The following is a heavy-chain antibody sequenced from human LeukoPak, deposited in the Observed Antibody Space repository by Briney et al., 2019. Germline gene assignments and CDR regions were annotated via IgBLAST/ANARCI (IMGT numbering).Heavy chain of an antibody. CDR2: ISSSGSTI. Sequence: GGSLRLSCAASGFTSSSYEMNWVRQAPGKGLEWVSYISSSGSTIYYADSVKGRFTISRDNAKNSLYLQMNSLRAEDTAVYYCARSGYCSSTSCYEGNFDYWGQGTLVTVSS. V-gene: IGHV3-48*03. J-gene: IGHJ4*02. D-gene: IGHD2-2*01. CDR1: GFTSSSYE. CDR3: ARSGYCSSTSCYEGNFDY.